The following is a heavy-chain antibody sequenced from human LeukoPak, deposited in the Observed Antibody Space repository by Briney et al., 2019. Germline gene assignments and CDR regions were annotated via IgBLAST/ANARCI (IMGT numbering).Heavy chain of an antibody. V-gene: IGHV4-59*01. CDR2: IYYSGST. Sequence: SETLSLACTVSGGSISSYYWSWIRQPPGKGLEWIGYIYYSGSTNYNPSLKSRVTISVDTSKNQFSLKLSSVTAADTAVYYCATSRGPWWLAHDYWGQGTLVTVSS. CDR3: ATSRGPWWLAHDY. D-gene: IGHD5-12*01. J-gene: IGHJ4*02. CDR1: GGSISSYY.